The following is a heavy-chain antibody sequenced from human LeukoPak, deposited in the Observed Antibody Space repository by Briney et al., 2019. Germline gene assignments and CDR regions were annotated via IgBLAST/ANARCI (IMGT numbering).Heavy chain of an antibody. CDR1: GYTFTSYG. D-gene: IGHD5-18*01. J-gene: IGHJ4*02. CDR3: ARVDTAMVAGGGDY. CDR2: ISAYNGNT. V-gene: IGHV1-18*01. Sequence: ASVKVSCKASGYTFTSYGVSWVRQAPGQGLEWMGWISAYNGNTNYAQKLQGRVTMTTDTSTSTAYMELRSLRSDDTAVYYCARVDTAMVAGGGDYWGQGTLVTVSS.